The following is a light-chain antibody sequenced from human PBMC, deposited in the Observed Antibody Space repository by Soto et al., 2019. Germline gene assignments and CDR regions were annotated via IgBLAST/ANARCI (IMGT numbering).Light chain of an antibody. Sequence: DIVVTQFPDSLAVSLGERATINCKSSQSLLYSSNNRNYLAWYQLKPGQPPKLLIYWASTRESGVPDRFSGSGSGTDFTLTISSLQAEDVAVYYCHQYYSIPLTFGGGTKVEIK. V-gene: IGKV4-1*01. CDR3: HQYYSIPLT. CDR2: WAS. J-gene: IGKJ4*01. CDR1: QSLLYSSNNRNY.